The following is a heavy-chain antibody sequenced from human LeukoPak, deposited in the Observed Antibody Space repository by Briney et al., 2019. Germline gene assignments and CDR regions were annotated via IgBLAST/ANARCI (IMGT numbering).Heavy chain of an antibody. CDR1: GFTFSSYG. J-gene: IGHJ4*02. V-gene: IGHV3-23*01. CDR2: ICGNGGST. D-gene: IGHD2-2*01. Sequence: PGGSLRLSCAASGFTFSSYGMSWVRQAPGKGLEWVSFICGNGGSTYYADSVKGRFTISRDNSKNTQYLQMNSLRAEDTAVYYCAKGDIVVVPAAKDEFGFDYWGQGTLVTVSS. CDR3: AKGDIVVVPAAKDEFGFDY.